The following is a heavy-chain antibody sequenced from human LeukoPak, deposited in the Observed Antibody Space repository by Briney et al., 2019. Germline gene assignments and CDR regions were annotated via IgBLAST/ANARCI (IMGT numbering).Heavy chain of an antibody. CDR3: AKAFGYCTTTSCSHEEFDY. CDR1: GFTFSDYG. CDR2: ISYDGSNK. Sequence: GGSLRLSCAASGFTFSDYGIHWVRQAPGKGVEGVAVISYDGSNKYYADSAKSRFPISRDNTKITLYLQMNILRAEDTAVYYCAKAFGYCTTTSCSHEEFDYWGQGTLVTVSS. V-gene: IGHV3-30*18. J-gene: IGHJ4*02. D-gene: IGHD2-2*01.